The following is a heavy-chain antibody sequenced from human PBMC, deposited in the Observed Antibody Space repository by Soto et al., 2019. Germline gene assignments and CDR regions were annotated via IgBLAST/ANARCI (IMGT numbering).Heavy chain of an antibody. J-gene: IGHJ4*02. CDR3: ARTRDGYSPFDY. Sequence: QVQLVESGGGVVQPGRSLRLSCAASGFTFSTYAMHWVRQAPGKGLEWVTVISYDGRNKYYADSVKGRFTISRDNSKNTLYRQMNSLRAEDPAVYYCARTRDGYSPFDYWGQGTLVTVSS. CDR1: GFTFSTYA. CDR2: ISYDGRNK. V-gene: IGHV3-30*04. D-gene: IGHD5-18*01.